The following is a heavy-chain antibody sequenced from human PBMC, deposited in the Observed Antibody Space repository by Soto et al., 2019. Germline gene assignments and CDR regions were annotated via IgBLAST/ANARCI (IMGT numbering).Heavy chain of an antibody. CDR3: AHGRIVGATLDY. D-gene: IGHD1-26*01. J-gene: IGHJ4*02. CDR2: IYWDDDK. V-gene: IGHV2-5*02. Sequence: GSGPTLVNPTQTLTLTCTFSGFSLSTSGVGVGWIRQPPGKALEWLALIYWDDDKRYSPSLKSRLTITKDTSKNQVVLTMTNIDPVDTATYYCAHGRIVGATLDYWGQGTLVTVSS. CDR1: GFSLSTSGVG.